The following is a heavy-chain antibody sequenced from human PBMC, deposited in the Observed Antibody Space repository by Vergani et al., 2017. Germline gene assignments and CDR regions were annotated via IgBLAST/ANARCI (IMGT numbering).Heavy chain of an antibody. V-gene: IGHV4-59*02. Sequence: QVKLQESGPGLVKPSETLSLTCTVSGASVNSYYWSWIRQPPGKGLEWIGYIYYSGSTNYNPSLKSRVTISVDTSKNQFSLKLSSMTAADTAVYYCARVDGEDGMDVWGQGTTVTVSS. CDR1: GASVNSYY. D-gene: IGHD2-2*03. J-gene: IGHJ6*02. CDR2: IYYSGST. CDR3: ARVDGEDGMDV.